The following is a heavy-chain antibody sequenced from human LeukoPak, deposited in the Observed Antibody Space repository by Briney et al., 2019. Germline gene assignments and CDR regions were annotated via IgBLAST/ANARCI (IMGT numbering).Heavy chain of an antibody. D-gene: IGHD5-18*01. J-gene: IGHJ4*02. V-gene: IGHV3-7*01. Sequence: GGSLRLSCEGSGFTFSNYWMGWVRQAPGKGLQWVANIKTDGSEKYYVDSVKGRFTISRDNAKNTLYLQMNSLRAEDTAVYYCARGAYSYGWYYFDYWGQGTLVTVSA. CDR3: ARGAYSYGWYYFDY. CDR2: IKTDGSEK. CDR1: GFTFSNYW.